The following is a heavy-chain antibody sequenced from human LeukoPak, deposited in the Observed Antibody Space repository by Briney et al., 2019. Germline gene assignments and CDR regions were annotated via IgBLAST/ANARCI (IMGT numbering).Heavy chain of an antibody. Sequence: SETLSLTCAVYGGSFSGYYWSWIRQPPGKGLEWIGEINHSGSTNYNPSLKSRVTISVDTSKNQFSLKLSSVTAADTAVYYCARGLFGGSGSLMMYYYYYMDVWGKGTTVTVSS. J-gene: IGHJ6*03. CDR1: GGSFSGYY. CDR3: ARGLFGGSGSLMMYYYYYMDV. V-gene: IGHV4-34*01. D-gene: IGHD3-10*01. CDR2: INHSGST.